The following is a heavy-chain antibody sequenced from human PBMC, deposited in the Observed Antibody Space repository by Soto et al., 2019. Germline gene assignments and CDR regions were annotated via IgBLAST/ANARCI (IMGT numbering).Heavy chain of an antibody. Sequence: QVQLVQSGAEVKKPGASVRVSCEASGYAFTAYYIHWVRQAPGQGLEWMGWVNPNGGGTHYSKKFQDRVTMTSDTSITTAYMDLSRLRSDDAAVYFCARSPDWTSAGPDHWGQGTLVTVSS. CDR3: ARSPDWTSAGPDH. CDR2: VNPNGGGT. J-gene: IGHJ4*02. CDR1: GYAFTAYY. D-gene: IGHD6-13*01. V-gene: IGHV1-2*02.